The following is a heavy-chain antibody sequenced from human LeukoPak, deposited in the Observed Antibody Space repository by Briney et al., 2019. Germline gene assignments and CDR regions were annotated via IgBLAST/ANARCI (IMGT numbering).Heavy chain of an antibody. J-gene: IGHJ4*02. V-gene: IGHV3-21*01. Sequence: GVSLRLSCAASGFTFSSYNMNWLRQAPGKGLEWVSSISSSSSYIYYADSVKGRFTISRDNAKNSLYLQMNSLRAEDTAVYYCTRVGNKGGDYWGQGTLVTVSS. CDR1: GFTFSSYN. D-gene: IGHD2-15*01. CDR2: ISSSSSYI. CDR3: TRVGNKGGDY.